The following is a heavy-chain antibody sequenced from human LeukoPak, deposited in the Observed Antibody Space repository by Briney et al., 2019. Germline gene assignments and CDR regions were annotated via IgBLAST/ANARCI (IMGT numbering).Heavy chain of an antibody. CDR3: ARRYTSGETFEY. CDR2: IYPGDSGT. V-gene: IGHV5-51*01. D-gene: IGHD6-19*01. CDR1: GYTFTSYW. Sequence: GESLKISCKGSGYTFTSYWIGWVRQMPGKGLEWMGIIYPGDSGTRYNPSFQGQVTISADKSTSTAYLQWSSLKASDTAMYYCARRYTSGETFEYWGQGTLVTVSS. J-gene: IGHJ4*02.